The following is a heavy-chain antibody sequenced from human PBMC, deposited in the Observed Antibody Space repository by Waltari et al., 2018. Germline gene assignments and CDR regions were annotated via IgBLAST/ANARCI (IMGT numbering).Heavy chain of an antibody. D-gene: IGHD3-10*01. Sequence: QVRLEQWGADLLKPSETLSLTFAIYSGAFIAYFWTWLRQSPGGGLEWIGDISFSGTTNYNPSLESRVSMSVDVSKNQFSLKLTSVTAADTAVYYCARTYLYYGSGRSELDYWGRGTLVTVSS. CDR2: ISFSGTT. V-gene: IGHV4-34*01. CDR3: ARTYLYYGSGRSELDY. J-gene: IGHJ4*02. CDR1: SGAFIAYF.